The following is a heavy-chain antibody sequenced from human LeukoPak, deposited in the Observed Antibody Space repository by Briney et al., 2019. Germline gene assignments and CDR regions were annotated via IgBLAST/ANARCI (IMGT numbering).Heavy chain of an antibody. J-gene: IGHJ4*02. CDR3: AKRGAEVGTTVAPGDY. CDR1: GFTLSSYA. V-gene: IGHV3-23*01. CDR2: ISGNGNA. D-gene: IGHD1-26*01. Sequence: GGSLRLSCAASGFTLSSYAMNWVRQAPGKGLEWVSAISGNGNAYYADSVKGRFTISRDNSKNTLYLQMNSRRAEDTAVYYCAKRGAEVGTTVAPGDYWGQGTLLTVSS.